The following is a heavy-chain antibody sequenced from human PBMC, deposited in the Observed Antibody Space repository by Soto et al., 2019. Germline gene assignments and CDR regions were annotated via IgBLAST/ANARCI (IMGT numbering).Heavy chain of an antibody. CDR3: AKSTIFGVVTDY. Sequence: EVQLLESGGGLVQPGGSLRLSCAASGFTFSSYAMSWVRQAPGKGLEWVSAISGSGGSTYYADSVKGRFTISRDNSKNRLDMQMNSLRAEDTAVYYCAKSTIFGVVTDYWGQGTLVTVSS. CDR2: ISGSGGST. J-gene: IGHJ4*02. D-gene: IGHD3-3*01. V-gene: IGHV3-23*01. CDR1: GFTFSSYA.